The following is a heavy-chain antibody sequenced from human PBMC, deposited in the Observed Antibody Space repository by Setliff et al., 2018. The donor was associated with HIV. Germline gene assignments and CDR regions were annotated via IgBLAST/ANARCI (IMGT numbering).Heavy chain of an antibody. CDR1: GDSIDSSYYY. J-gene: IGHJ4*02. Sequence: SETLSLTCKVSGDSIDSSYYYWAWIRQPPGRGLEWIGTVFNSGSTYYTPSLRGRVTISVDTSKDQFSLKLSSVTAADTAVYYCARVPPRWGATRDYWGQGTLVTVSS. CDR3: ARVPPRWGATRDY. CDR2: VFNSGST. D-gene: IGHD1-26*01. V-gene: IGHV4-39*07.